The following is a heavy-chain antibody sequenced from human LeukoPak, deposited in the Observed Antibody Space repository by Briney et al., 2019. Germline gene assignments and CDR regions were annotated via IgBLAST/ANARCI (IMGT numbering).Heavy chain of an antibody. D-gene: IGHD2-2*01. CDR2: IHYTGGA. Sequence: SETLSLTCTVSGGSISSSRYYWGWIRQPPGKGLEWIAQIHYTGGATYNPSLKSRVTISVDTSNNHLSLRLSSVTAADTAVYYCTRHAQTYYYGMDVWGQGTTVTVSS. V-gene: IGHV4-61*05. J-gene: IGHJ6*02. CDR3: TRHAQTYYYGMDV. CDR1: GGSISSSRYY.